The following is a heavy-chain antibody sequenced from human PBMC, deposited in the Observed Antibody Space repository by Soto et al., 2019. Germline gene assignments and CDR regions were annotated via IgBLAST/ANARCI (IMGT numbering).Heavy chain of an antibody. CDR1: GFTFSSYS. D-gene: IGHD4-17*01. CDR2: ISSSSSYI. CDR3: ARGPVGYGDYEDAFDI. Sequence: EVQLVESGGGLVKPGGSLRLSCAASGFTFSSYSMNWVRQAPGKGLEWVSSISSSSSYIYYADSVKGRFTISRDNAKNSLDLQMNSLRAEDTAVYYCARGPVGYGDYEDAFDIWGQGTMVTVSS. J-gene: IGHJ3*02. V-gene: IGHV3-21*01.